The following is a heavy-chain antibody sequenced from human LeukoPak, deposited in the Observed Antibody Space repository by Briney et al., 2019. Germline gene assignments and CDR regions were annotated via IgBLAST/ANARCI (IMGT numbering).Heavy chain of an antibody. J-gene: IGHJ4*02. CDR3: ARAYYYGSGSYGLDY. CDR1: GGSISGYY. D-gene: IGHD3-10*01. CDR2: IYSSGST. V-gene: IGHV4-59*01. Sequence: SETLPLTCIVSGGSISGYYWVWIRQPPGKGLEWIGYIYSSGSTNYNPSLKSRVTISVDTSKNQFSLKLTSVTAADTAVYYCARAYYYGSGSYGLDYWGQGTLVTVSS.